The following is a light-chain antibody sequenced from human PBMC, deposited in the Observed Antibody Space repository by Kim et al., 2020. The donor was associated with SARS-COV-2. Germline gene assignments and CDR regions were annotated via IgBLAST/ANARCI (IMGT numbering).Light chain of an antibody. CDR1: QGIRTY. CDR3: HQYDSYPIT. CDR2: AAS. V-gene: IGKV1-16*01. Sequence: DIQMTQSPSSLSASVGDRVTITCRASQGIRTYLAWFQQRPGKAPKSLIYAASILQSGVPPRFSASGSGTDFTLTISSLQPEDFATYFCHQYDSYPITFGQGARLEIK. J-gene: IGKJ5*01.